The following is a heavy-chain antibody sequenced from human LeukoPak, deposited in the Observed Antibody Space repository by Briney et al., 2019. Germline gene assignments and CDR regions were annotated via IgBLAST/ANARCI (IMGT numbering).Heavy chain of an antibody. D-gene: IGHD3-22*01. CDR2: IKQDGSKK. J-gene: IGHJ4*02. Sequence: AGGSLRLSCAASGFTFSSYWMSWVRQAPGKGLEWVANIKQDGSKKYYVDSVKGRFTISRDNAKNSLYLQMNSLRAEDTAVYYCARSNRGDSSGYYSLDYWGQGTLVTVSS. V-gene: IGHV3-7*01. CDR1: GFTFSSYW. CDR3: ARSNRGDSSGYYSLDY.